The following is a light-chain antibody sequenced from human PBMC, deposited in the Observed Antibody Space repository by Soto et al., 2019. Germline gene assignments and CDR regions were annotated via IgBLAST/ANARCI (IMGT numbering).Light chain of an antibody. Sequence: EIVMTQSPGTLSLSPGERATLACRASQSVSTNLAWYQQIPGQAPRLLIYGASTRATGIPARFSGSGSGTEFTLAISSLQSEDFAVYYCQHYNDWPQTFGIGTTVEIK. CDR3: QHYNDWPQT. V-gene: IGKV3-15*01. CDR1: QSVSTN. CDR2: GAS. J-gene: IGKJ1*01.